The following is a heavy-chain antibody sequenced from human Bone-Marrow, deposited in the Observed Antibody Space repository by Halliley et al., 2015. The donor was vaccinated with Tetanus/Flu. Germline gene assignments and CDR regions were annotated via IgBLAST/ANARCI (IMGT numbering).Heavy chain of an antibody. CDR1: GGSMSSSTYY. Sequence: TLSLTCTVSGGSMSSSTYYWDWIRQTPRKGLEWIGTISYSATMFYNPSLQSRVTISADTSKNQFSLSLNSVTAADTAVYYCARRDLGNFPYIDAHDIWGQGTMVTVSS. V-gene: IGHV4-39*01. CDR3: ARRDLGNFPYIDAHDI. J-gene: IGHJ3*02. D-gene: IGHD1-7*01. CDR2: ISYSATM.